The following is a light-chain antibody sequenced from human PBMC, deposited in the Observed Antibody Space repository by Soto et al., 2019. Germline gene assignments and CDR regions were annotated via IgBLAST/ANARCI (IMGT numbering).Light chain of an antibody. Sequence: ETVLTQSPDTLSLSPGERATISCRASQTVSSNYLAWYQQKPGQAPRLLIYGASSRAPGIPDRFSGSGSGTDFTLTITRLEPEDLAVYYCQQYGSSPRTFGQGTKLEI. CDR3: QQYGSSPRT. J-gene: IGKJ2*01. CDR2: GAS. CDR1: QTVSSNY. V-gene: IGKV3-20*01.